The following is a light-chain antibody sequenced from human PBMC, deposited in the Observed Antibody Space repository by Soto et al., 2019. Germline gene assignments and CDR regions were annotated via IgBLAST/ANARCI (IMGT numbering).Light chain of an antibody. J-gene: IGKJ5*01. CDR1: QGIRNY. CDR2: AAS. Sequence: IRLTQSPSSLSASVGDRVTITCWASQGIRNYLDWYQKKTGKAPKLLIYAASTLQSGVPSRLSGSGYGTDLTITISSMQTEDFETYYCQQSYSNPITFGHGTRLEI. CDR3: QQSYSNPIT. V-gene: IGKV1-39*01.